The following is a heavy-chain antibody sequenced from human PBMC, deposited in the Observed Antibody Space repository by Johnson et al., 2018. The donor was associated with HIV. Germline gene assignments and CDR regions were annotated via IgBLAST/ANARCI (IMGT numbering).Heavy chain of an antibody. J-gene: IGHJ3*02. D-gene: IGHD5-24*01. CDR2: IWYDGSNK. V-gene: IGHV3-33*01. CDR3: ARDLGPDGAFDI. CDR1: GFTFSSYG. Sequence: QVQLVESGGGVVQPGGSLRLSCAASGFTFSSYGMHWVRQAPGKGLEWVAVIWYDGSNKYYADSVKGRFTISRDNSKNTLYLQMNSLRAEDTAVYYCARDLGPDGAFDIWGQGTMVTVSS.